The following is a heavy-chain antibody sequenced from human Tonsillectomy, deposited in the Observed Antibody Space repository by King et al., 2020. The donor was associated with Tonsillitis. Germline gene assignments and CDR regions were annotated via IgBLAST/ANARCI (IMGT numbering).Heavy chain of an antibody. Sequence: QLQESGPGLVKPSETLSLTCTVSGGSISSHYWSWIRQPPGKGLEWIGYIYYSGSTNYNPSLKSRVTISVDTSKNQFSLKLSSVTAADTAVYYCARRKAVRRHGGAYYYYYMDVWGKGTTVTVSS. V-gene: IGHV4-59*08. CDR2: IYYSGST. D-gene: IGHD2-15*01. CDR1: GGSISSHY. CDR3: ARRKAVRRHGGAYYYYYMDV. J-gene: IGHJ6*03.